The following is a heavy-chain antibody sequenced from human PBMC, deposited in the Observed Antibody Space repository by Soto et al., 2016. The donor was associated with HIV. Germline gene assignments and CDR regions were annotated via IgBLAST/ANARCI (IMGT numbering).Heavy chain of an antibody. D-gene: IGHD1-1*01. V-gene: IGHV3-73*01. J-gene: IGHJ6*02. CDR2: IRNKANTYAT. Sequence: EVQLVESGGGLVQPGGSLKLSCVASGFTFSDSAMHWVRQASGKGLEWVGRIRNKANTYATAYAASVKGRFTISRDDSKNTAYLQMNSLKTEDTAVYYCSRQVPECNWNDRQYYYYGMDVWGQGTTVTVSS. CDR3: SRQVPECNWNDRQYYYYGMDV. CDR1: GFTFSDSA.